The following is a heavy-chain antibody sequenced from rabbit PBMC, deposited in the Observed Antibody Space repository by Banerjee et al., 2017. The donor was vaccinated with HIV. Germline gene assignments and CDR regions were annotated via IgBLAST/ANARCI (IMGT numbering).Heavy chain of an antibody. Sequence: QEQLVESGGGLVKPEGSLTLTCTASGFDFSSYGVSWVRQAPGKGLEWIGYIDPVFGSTYYANWVNGRFTISSHNAQNTLYLQLNSLTAADTATYFCARDLTGVTGWNFNLWGPGTLVTVS. J-gene: IGHJ4*01. CDR2: IDPVFGST. CDR3: ARDLTGVTGWNFNL. V-gene: IGHV1S47*01. CDR1: GFDFSSYG. D-gene: IGHD7-1*01.